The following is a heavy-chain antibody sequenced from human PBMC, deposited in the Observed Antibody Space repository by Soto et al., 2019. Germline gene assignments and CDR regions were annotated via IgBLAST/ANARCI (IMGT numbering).Heavy chain of an antibody. D-gene: IGHD2-21*01. Sequence: SETLSLTCTVSGGSISSYYWSWIRQPPGKGLEGVGYIYSSGRTNYNPSLKSRVTISVDTSKNQFSLKLSSVTAADTAVYYCARDHIGSFDYWGQGTLVTVSS. CDR2: IYSSGRT. CDR1: GGSISSYY. J-gene: IGHJ4*02. V-gene: IGHV4-59*01. CDR3: ARDHIGSFDY.